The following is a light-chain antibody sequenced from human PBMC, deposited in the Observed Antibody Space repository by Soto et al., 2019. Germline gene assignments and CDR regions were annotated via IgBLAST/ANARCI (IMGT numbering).Light chain of an antibody. CDR3: QQYNDWPRT. V-gene: IGKV3-15*01. Sequence: ETVMTQSPATLSVSPGERATLSCRASQSVSSNLAWYQQTPGQAPRLLIFAASTRATGIPARFSGSGSGTEFTLTISSLQSEDFAVYYWQQYNDWPRTFGQGTNLQIK. CDR2: AAS. J-gene: IGKJ2*01. CDR1: QSVSSN.